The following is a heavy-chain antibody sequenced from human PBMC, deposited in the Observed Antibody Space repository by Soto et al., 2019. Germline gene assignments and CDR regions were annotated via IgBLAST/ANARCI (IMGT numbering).Heavy chain of an antibody. CDR2: ISSSSTYI. D-gene: IGHD4-4*01. CDR1: GFTFSSYT. CDR3: ARDPMATVTTYPTNDY. Sequence: EVQLVESGGGLVKPGGSLRLSCAASGFTFSSYTMNWVRQAPGKGLEWVSSISSSSTYIYYADSVKGRFTISRDNAKNSLYLQMNSLRAEDTAVYYCARDPMATVTTYPTNDYWGQGTLVTVSS. V-gene: IGHV3-21*01. J-gene: IGHJ4*02.